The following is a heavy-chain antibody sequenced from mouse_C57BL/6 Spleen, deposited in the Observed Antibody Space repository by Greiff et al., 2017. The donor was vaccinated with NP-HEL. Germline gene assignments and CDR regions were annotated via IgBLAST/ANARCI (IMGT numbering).Heavy chain of an antibody. CDR3: VREGSGSSYYAMDY. Sequence: DVHLVESGGGLVQPKGSLKLSCAASGFTFNTYAMHWVRQAPGKGLEWVARIRSKSSNYATYYADSVKDRFTISRDDSQSMLYLQMNNLKTEDTAMYYCVREGSGSSYYAMDYWGQGTSVTVSS. V-gene: IGHV10-3*01. CDR2: IRSKSSNYAT. J-gene: IGHJ4*01. D-gene: IGHD1-1*01. CDR1: GFTFNTYA.